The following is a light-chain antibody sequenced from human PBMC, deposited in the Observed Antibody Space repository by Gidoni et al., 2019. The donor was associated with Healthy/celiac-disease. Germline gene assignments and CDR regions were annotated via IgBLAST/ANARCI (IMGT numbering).Light chain of an antibody. V-gene: IGKV4-1*01. J-gene: IGKJ1*01. CDR2: WAS. CDR3: QQYYSTPRA. Sequence: DIVMTQSPVSLAVSMGERATIHCKSSQSFLYSSNNKNCLAWYQQKPGQPPKLLIYWASTRDSGVPDRFSGSGSGTDFTLTISSLQAEDVAVYYCQQYYSTPRAFGQGTKVEIK. CDR1: QSFLYSSNNKNC.